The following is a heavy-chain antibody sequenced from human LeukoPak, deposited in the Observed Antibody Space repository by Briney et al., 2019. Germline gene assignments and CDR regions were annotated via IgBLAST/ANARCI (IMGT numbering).Heavy chain of an antibody. CDR1: GYTFISYG. CDR3: ARGVNWNGDYYGLDV. D-gene: IGHD1-1*01. V-gene: IGHV1-18*01. Sequence: ASVKVSCKASGYTFISYGISWVRQAPGQGLEWMGWISTSKGNTNYAQKLQGRVTMTTDTSTSTAYMELRSLGSDDTAIYYCARGVNWNGDYYGLDVWGQGTTVTVSS. J-gene: IGHJ6*02. CDR2: ISTSKGNT.